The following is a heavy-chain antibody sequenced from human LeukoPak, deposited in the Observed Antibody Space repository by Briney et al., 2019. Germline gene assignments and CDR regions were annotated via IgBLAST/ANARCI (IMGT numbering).Heavy chain of an antibody. CDR1: GFTFSSYG. CDR2: ISYDGSNK. CDR3: AKVVHYDFWSGNDN. Sequence: GGSLRLSCAASGFTFSSYGMHWVRQAPGKGLEWVAVISYDGSNKYYADSVKGRFTISRDNSKNTLYLQMNSLRAEDTAVYYCAKVVHYDFWSGNDNWGQGTLVTVSS. V-gene: IGHV3-30*18. D-gene: IGHD3-3*01. J-gene: IGHJ4*02.